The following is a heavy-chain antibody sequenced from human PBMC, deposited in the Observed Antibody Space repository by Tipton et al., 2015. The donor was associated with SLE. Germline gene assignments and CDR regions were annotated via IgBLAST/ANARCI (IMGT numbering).Heavy chain of an antibody. D-gene: IGHD2-2*03. V-gene: IGHV4-59*11. CDR3: ARDQRYGYFDY. J-gene: IGHJ4*02. Sequence: TLSLTCTVSGGSLSDHYWSWRRQPPGKGLEWVGYVSDRWSSANNPSLESRVTISVDTSKNQLSLTVNSVTAADTAVYYCARDQRYGYFDYWGQGKLVVVSS. CDR1: GGSLSDHY. CDR2: VSDRWSS.